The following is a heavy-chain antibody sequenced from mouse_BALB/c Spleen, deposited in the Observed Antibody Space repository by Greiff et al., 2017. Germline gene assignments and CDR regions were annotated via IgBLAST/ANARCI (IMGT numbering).Heavy chain of an antibody. Sequence: EVKLQESGGGLVKPGGSLKLSCAASGFTFSSYAMSWVRQTPEKRLEWVASISSGGSTYYPDSVKGRFTISRDNARNILYLQMSSLRSEDTAMYYCARGDYYGYGGFAYWGQGTLVTVSA. D-gene: IGHD1-2*01. CDR2: ISSGGST. V-gene: IGHV5-6-5*01. J-gene: IGHJ3*01. CDR3: ARGDYYGYGGFAY. CDR1: GFTFSSYA.